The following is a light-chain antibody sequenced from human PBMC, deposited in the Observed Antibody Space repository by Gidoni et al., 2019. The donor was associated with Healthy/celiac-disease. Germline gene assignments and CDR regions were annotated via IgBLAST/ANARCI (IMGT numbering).Light chain of an antibody. J-gene: IGKJ3*01. CDR3: QQSYSTPG. V-gene: IGKV1-39*01. Sequence: IQLTQSPSSLSASVGDRVTITCRASQSISSYLNWYQQKPGKAPKLLIYAASSLQSGVPSRFSGSGSGTDFTLTISSLQPEDFATYYCQQSYSTPGFGPXTKVDIK. CDR2: AAS. CDR1: QSISSY.